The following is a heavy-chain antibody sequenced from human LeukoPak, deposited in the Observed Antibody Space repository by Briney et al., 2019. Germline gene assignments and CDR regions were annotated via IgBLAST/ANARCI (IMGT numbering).Heavy chain of an antibody. V-gene: IGHV3-30*02. J-gene: IGHJ4*02. D-gene: IGHD6-19*01. Sequence: QPGGSLRLSCAASGFTFSTSGMHWVRQAPGKGLEGVSFIQFDGSNKYYTDSVKGRFTISRDNSKNTLYLQMNSLRAEDTAVYYCAKSGGGYSSGWFYWGQGTLVTVSS. CDR2: IQFDGSNK. CDR1: GFTFSTSG. CDR3: AKSGGGYSSGWFY.